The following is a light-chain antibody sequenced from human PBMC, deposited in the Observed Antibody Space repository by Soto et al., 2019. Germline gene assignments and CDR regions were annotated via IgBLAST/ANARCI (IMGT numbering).Light chain of an antibody. Sequence: QSVLTQSPSASGTPGQRVTIFCSGSSSNIGSNTVSWYQQVPGTAPKLLIYSTNQRPSGVPDRFSATKSGTSASLAISGLQSDDEADYYCAAWDDSLSGYVFGTGTKLTVL. J-gene: IGLJ1*01. CDR2: STN. V-gene: IGLV1-44*01. CDR1: SSNIGSNT. CDR3: AAWDDSLSGYV.